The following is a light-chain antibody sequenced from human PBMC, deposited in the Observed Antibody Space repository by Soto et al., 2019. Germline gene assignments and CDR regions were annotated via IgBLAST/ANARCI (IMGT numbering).Light chain of an antibody. CDR3: AAWDDSLNGPV. CDR2: SNN. J-gene: IGLJ3*02. Sequence: QSVLTQPPSASGTPGQRVTISCSGSSSNIGSNTVNWYQQLPGTAPKLLIYSNNQRPSGVPDRLSGSKSGTSASLAISGLKYEDEADYSCAAWDDSLNGPVFGGGTQLTVL. CDR1: SSNIGSNT. V-gene: IGLV1-44*01.